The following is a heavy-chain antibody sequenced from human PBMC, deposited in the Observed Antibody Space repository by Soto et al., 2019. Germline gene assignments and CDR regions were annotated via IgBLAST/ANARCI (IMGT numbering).Heavy chain of an antibody. J-gene: IGHJ4*02. CDR2: IYSGGST. CDR3: ASIAAAGTGFDY. CDR1: GFTVSSNY. D-gene: IGHD6-13*01. V-gene: IGHV3-53*01. Sequence: GGSLRRCCAASGFTVSSNYMSWVRQAPGKGLEWVSVIYSGGSTYYADSVKGRFTISRDNSKNTLYLQMNSLRAEDTAVYYCASIAAAGTGFDYWGQGTLVTVSS.